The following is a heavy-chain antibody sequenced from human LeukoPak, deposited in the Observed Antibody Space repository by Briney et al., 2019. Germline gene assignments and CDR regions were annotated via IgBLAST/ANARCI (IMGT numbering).Heavy chain of an antibody. D-gene: IGHD1-26*01. CDR3: ARNLNSGSYYYFDY. CDR2: IHSAGADT. Sequence: GGSLRLSCAASGFTFSNYAMAWVRQAPGKGLEWVSAIHSAGADTYYADSVKGRFTISRDNSKNTLSLQMNSLRPEDTALYYCARNLNSGSYYYFDYWGQGTLVTVSS. J-gene: IGHJ4*02. V-gene: IGHV3-23*01. CDR1: GFTFSNYA.